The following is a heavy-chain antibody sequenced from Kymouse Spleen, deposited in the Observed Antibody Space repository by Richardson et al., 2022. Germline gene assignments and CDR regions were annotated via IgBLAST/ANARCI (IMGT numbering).Heavy chain of an antibody. Sequence: EVQLVESGGGLVQPGRSLRLSCAASGFTFDDYAMHWVRQAPGKGLEWVSGISWNSGSIGYADSVKGRFTISRDNAKNSLYLQMNSLRAEDTALYYCAKDRYCSSTSCQDGMDVWGQGTTVTVSS. V-gene: IGHV3-9*01. CDR2: ISWNSGSI. J-gene: IGHJ6*02. CDR1: GFTFDDYA. CDR3: AKDRYCSSTSCQDGMDV. D-gene: IGHD2-2*02.